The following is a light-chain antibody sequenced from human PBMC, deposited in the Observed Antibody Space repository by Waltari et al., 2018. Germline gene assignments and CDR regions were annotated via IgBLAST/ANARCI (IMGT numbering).Light chain of an antibody. Sequence: DIVMTPSPDSLAVSLGERATINCKSSQTVLSSSNNKNYLTWYQQKPGQPPKLLVYWASTRESGVPDRFSGSGSGTDFTLTISSLQAEDVAVYFCQQYYSLPLTFGGGTKVEIK. V-gene: IGKV4-1*01. CDR2: WAS. CDR1: QTVLSSSNNKNY. J-gene: IGKJ4*01. CDR3: QQYYSLPLT.